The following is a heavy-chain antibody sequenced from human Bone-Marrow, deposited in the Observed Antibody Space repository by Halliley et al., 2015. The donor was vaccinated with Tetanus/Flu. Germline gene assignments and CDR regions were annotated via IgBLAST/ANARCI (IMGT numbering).Heavy chain of an antibody. CDR2: ISSSSPFV. D-gene: IGHD1-1*01. J-gene: IGHJ4*02. Sequence: LEWVSSISSSSPFVPYAGSVKGRFAISRDDAKNSLFLQMNSLRADDTAVYYCAREADDEGFDYWGQGTLVTVSS. CDR3: AREADDEGFDY. V-gene: IGHV3-21*06.